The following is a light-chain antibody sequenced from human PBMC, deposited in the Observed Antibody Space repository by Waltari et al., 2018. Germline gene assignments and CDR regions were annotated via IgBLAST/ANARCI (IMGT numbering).Light chain of an antibody. J-gene: IGKJ1*01. CDR1: QGIRND. V-gene: IGKV1-6*01. CDR3: LQDYNYPLT. CDR2: AAS. Sequence: AIQMTQSPSSLSASVGDRVTITCRASQGIRNDLGWYQQKPGKAPKLLIYAASSLESGVPPRFGGSGSGTDFTLTISSLQPEDCATYYCLQDYNYPLTFGQGTKVEIK.